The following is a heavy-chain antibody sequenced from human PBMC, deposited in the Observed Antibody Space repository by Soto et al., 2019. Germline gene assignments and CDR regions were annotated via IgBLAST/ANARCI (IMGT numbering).Heavy chain of an antibody. D-gene: IGHD6-13*01. CDR1: GFTFSSYA. CDR2: ISYDGSNK. V-gene: IGHV3-30-3*01. Sequence: PGGSLRLSCAASGFTFSSYAMHWVRQAPGKGLEWVAVISYDGSNKYYADSVKGRFTISRDNSKNTLYLQMNSLRAEDTAVYYCARGAIAAAGQAADYWGQGTLVTVSS. CDR3: ARGAIAAAGQAADY. J-gene: IGHJ4*02.